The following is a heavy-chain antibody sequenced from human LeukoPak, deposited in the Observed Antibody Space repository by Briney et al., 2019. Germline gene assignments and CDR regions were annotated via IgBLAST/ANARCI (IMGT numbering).Heavy chain of an antibody. V-gene: IGHV4-30-2*01. D-gene: IGHD3-22*01. J-gene: IGHJ4*02. CDR2: IYHSGST. Sequence: SETLSLTCAVSGGSISSGGYSWSWIRQPPGKGLEWIGYIYHSGSTYYNPSLKSRVTISVDRSKNQSSLKLSSVTAADTAVYYWARDRRDYYDSSGYYQNWGQGTLVTVSS. CDR3: ARDRRDYYDSSGYYQN. CDR1: GGSISSGGYS.